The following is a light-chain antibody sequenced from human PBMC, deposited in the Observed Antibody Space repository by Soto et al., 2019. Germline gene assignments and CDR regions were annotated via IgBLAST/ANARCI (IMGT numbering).Light chain of an antibody. CDR1: QSVSSSY. Sequence: ETLLTQSPGTLSLSPGERATLSCRASQSVSSSYLAWYQQKPGQAPRLLIYGASSRATGIPDRFSGSGSGTDFTLTISRLEPEDFAVYYCQQYGSSRTFGQGTKVDIK. J-gene: IGKJ1*01. V-gene: IGKV3-20*01. CDR3: QQYGSSRT. CDR2: GAS.